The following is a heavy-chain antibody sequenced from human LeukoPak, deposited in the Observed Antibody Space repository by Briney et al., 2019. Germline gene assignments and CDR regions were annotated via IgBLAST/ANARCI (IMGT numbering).Heavy chain of an antibody. V-gene: IGHV3-20*04. CDR3: ARAMPPTARALWFGELPGDFDY. Sequence: GGSLRLSCAASGFTFGNYGMSWVRQAPGKGLEWVSGINWNGGSTGYADSVEGRFTISRDNAKNSLYLQMNSLRAEDTAVYYCARAMPPTARALWFGELPGDFDYWGQGTLVTVSS. CDR1: GFTFGNYG. J-gene: IGHJ4*02. CDR2: INWNGGST. D-gene: IGHD3-10*01.